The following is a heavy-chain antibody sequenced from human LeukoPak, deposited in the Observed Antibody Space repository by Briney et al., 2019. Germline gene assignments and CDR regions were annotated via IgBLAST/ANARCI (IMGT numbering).Heavy chain of an antibody. CDR3: ARGGQFLEWRIYDY. CDR2: ISYDGNNK. V-gene: IGHV3-30*04. J-gene: IGHJ4*02. D-gene: IGHD3-3*01. Sequence: GGSLRLSCAASGFTFSIYVMHWVRQAPGKGLEWVAVISYDGNNKYSADSVKGRFSISRDNSKSTLYLQMDSLRAEDTAVYYCARGGQFLEWRIYDYWGQGTLVTVSS. CDR1: GFTFSIYV.